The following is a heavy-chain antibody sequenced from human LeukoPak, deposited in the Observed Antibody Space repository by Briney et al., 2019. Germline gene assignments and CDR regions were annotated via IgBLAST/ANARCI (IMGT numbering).Heavy chain of an antibody. Sequence: GASVKVSCKASGYTFTNYGIIWVRQAPRQGLEWMGWISAYNANTNYPQKVQGRVTLTTDTSTSTAYMELRSLTSDDTAVYYCARSHSGSLRAPFDYWGQGTLVTVSS. J-gene: IGHJ4*02. D-gene: IGHD3-22*01. CDR2: ISAYNANT. CDR3: ARSHSGSLRAPFDY. CDR1: GYTFTNYG. V-gene: IGHV1-18*01.